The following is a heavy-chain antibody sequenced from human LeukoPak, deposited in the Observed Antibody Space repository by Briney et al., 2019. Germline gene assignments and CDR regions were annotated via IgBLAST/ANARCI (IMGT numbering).Heavy chain of an antibody. CDR3: ARSYMDA. CDR2: IYYSGST. CDR1: GVSISSHY. J-gene: IGHJ6*03. Sequence: SETLSLTCTVSGVSISSHYWSWIRQPPGKGLEWIGYIYYSGSTNYNPSLKSRVTISVDTSKNQFSLKLSSVPAADTAVYYCARSYMDAWGKGTTVTVSS. V-gene: IGHV4-59*11.